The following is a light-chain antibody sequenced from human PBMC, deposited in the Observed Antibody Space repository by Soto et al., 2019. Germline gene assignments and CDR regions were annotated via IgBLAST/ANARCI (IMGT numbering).Light chain of an antibody. Sequence: EIVLTQSPATLSLSPGERATLSCRASQSVSSYLAWYQQNPGQAPRLLIYDASNRATGIPARFSGSGSGTDFTLTISSLEPEDFAVYYCQQRSNWPPSITSGQGTRLEIK. CDR3: QQRSNWPPSIT. V-gene: IGKV3-11*01. CDR1: QSVSSY. J-gene: IGKJ5*01. CDR2: DAS.